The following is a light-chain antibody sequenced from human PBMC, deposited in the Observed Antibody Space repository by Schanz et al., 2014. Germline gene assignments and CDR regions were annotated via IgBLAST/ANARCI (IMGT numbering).Light chain of an antibody. Sequence: QSALTQPASVSGSPGQSITISCTGTSSDIGGYNYVSWYQQHPGKAPKVMIFDVSNRPSGVSNRFSGSKSGNTASLTISGLQTEDEADYYCCSYAGTYTWEFGGGTKLTVL. CDR3: CSYAGTYTWE. CDR1: SSDIGGYNY. J-gene: IGLJ3*02. CDR2: DVS. V-gene: IGLV2-14*03.